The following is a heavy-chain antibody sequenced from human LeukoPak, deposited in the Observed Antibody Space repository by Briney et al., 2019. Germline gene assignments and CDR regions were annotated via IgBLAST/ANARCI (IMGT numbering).Heavy chain of an antibody. Sequence: GGSLRLSCAASGFTFSTYNMNWVRQAPGKGLEWVSSISSSSTYIHYADSVKGRFTISRDNAKKSLYLQMNSLRAEDTAVYYCAKGNYGDYARAPFDPWGQGTLVTVSS. CDR1: GFTFSTYN. V-gene: IGHV3-21*01. J-gene: IGHJ5*02. CDR3: AKGNYGDYARAPFDP. CDR2: ISSSSTYI. D-gene: IGHD4-17*01.